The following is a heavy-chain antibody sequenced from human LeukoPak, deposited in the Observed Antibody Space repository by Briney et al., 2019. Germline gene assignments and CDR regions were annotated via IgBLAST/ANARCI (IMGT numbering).Heavy chain of an antibody. CDR3: ANYLSYGPIG. V-gene: IGHV3-23*01. CDR2: ISGNGDNT. Sequence: GGSLRLSCAATGFTFGSYGMNWVRQAPGKGLEWVSLISGNGDNTYYADSVKGRFTISRDISKNTLFLQMNSLRAEDTAVYYCANYLSYGPIGWGQGTLVIVSS. CDR1: GFTFGSYG. J-gene: IGHJ4*02. D-gene: IGHD3-10*01.